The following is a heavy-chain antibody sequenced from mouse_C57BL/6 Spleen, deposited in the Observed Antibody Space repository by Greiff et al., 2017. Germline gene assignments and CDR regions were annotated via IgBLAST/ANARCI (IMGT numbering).Heavy chain of an antibody. CDR3: ARWSTMVTTGFAY. V-gene: IGHV1-69*01. CDR2: IDPSDSYT. Sequence: VQLQQPGAELVMPGASVKLSCKASGYTFTSYWMHWVKQRPGQGLEWIGEIDPSDSYTNYNQKFKGKSTLTVDKSSSTAYMQLSRLTSEDSAVYYCARWSTMVTTGFAYWGQGTLVTVSA. J-gene: IGHJ3*01. CDR1: GYTFTSYW. D-gene: IGHD2-2*01.